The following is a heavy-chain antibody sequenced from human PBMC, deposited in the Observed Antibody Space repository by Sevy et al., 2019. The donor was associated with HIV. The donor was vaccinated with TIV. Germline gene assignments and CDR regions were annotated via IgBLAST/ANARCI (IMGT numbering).Heavy chain of an antibody. CDR2: INHSGST. V-gene: IGHV4-34*01. CDR3: ARAVTIFGVVINGFDP. CDR1: GGSFSGYY. Sequence: SETLSLTCAVYGGSFSGYYWSWIRQPPGKGLEWIGEINHSGSTNYNPSLKSRVTISVDTSKNQFSLKLSSVTAADTAVSYCARAVTIFGVVINGFDPWGQGTLVTVSS. D-gene: IGHD3-3*01. J-gene: IGHJ5*02.